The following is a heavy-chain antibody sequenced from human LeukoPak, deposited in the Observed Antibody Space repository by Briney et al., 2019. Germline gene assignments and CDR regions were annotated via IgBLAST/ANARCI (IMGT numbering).Heavy chain of an antibody. CDR2: MNPNSGNT. CDR3: AREDVVPAAFPLDA. V-gene: IGHV1-8*01. Sequence: ASVKVSCKASGYTFTSYDINWVRQATGQGLEWMGWMNPNSGNTGYAQKFQGRVTMTRNTSISTAYMELSSLRSEDTAVYYCAREDVVPAAFPLDAWGQGALVTVSS. J-gene: IGHJ5*02. D-gene: IGHD2-2*01. CDR1: GYTFTSYD.